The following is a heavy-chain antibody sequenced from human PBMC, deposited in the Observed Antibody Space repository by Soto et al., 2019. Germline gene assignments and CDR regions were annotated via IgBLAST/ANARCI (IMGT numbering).Heavy chain of an antibody. D-gene: IGHD4-17*01. Sequence: QVQLVQSGGEVKKPGASVKVSCKASGYTFTGYYMHWVRQAPGQGLEWMGWINPNSGGTNYAQKFQGWGTMTRDTSISTAYMELSRLRSDDTAVYYCATQRDYGDYGAFDYWGQGTLVTVSS. CDR1: GYTFTGYY. V-gene: IGHV1-2*04. CDR3: ATQRDYGDYGAFDY. J-gene: IGHJ4*02. CDR2: INPNSGGT.